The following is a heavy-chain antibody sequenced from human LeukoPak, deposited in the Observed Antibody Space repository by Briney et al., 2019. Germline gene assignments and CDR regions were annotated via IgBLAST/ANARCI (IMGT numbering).Heavy chain of an antibody. CDR2: ISAYNGNT. Sequence: GASVKVFYKASGYTFTSYGISWVRQAAGQGLEWMGWISAYNGNTNYAQKLQGRVTMTTDTSTSTAYMELRSLRSDDTAVYYCARVQISYGEHFDYWGQGTLVNVSS. J-gene: IGHJ4*02. CDR1: GYTFTSYG. V-gene: IGHV1-18*04. CDR3: ARVQISYGEHFDY. D-gene: IGHD4-17*01.